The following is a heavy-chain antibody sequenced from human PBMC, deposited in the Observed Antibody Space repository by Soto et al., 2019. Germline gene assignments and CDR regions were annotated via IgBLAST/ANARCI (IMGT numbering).Heavy chain of an antibody. Sequence: QVQLVQSGAEVKKPGASVKVSCKTSGYTFTRFGISWVRQAPGQGPEWMGWISAYNGNTKYAQKFQGRLTMTTDTSTSTAYMELRSLRSDDTAIYYCATDSSCSTADYYYDYGMDGWGQGTTVTVSS. J-gene: IGHJ6*02. CDR1: GYTFTRFG. V-gene: IGHV1-18*01. D-gene: IGHD3-22*01. CDR3: ATDSSCSTADYYYDYGMDG. CDR2: ISAYNGNT.